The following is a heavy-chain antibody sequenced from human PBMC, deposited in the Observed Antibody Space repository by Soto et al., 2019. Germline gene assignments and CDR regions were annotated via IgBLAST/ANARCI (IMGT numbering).Heavy chain of an antibody. J-gene: IGHJ4*02. V-gene: IGHV1-18*01. CDR2: ISAYNGNT. CDR3: AREDIVATILDY. CDR1: GCTFTSYG. Sequence: ASVKVSCKASGCTFTSYGISWVRQAPGQGLEWIGWISAYNGNTNYAQKLQGRVTMTTDTSTSTAYMELRSLRSDDTAVYYCAREDIVATILDYWGQGTLVTVSS. D-gene: IGHD5-12*01.